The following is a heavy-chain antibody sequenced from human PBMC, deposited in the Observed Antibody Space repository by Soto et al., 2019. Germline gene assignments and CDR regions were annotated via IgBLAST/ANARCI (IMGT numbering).Heavy chain of an antibody. V-gene: IGHV3-48*02. D-gene: IGHD2-21*01. J-gene: IGHJ4*02. CDR2: ISSSTKTI. CDR1: GFSLSTYS. Sequence: EVKLVESGGGLVQPGGSLRLSCAASGFSLSTYSMNWVRQAPGKGLEWLSYISSSTKTIFYADSVKGRFTISRDSANNSLYLQMNSLRDEDTAVYFCARGLGWRRGPVDCWGQGTLVAVSP. CDR3: ARGLGWRRGPVDC.